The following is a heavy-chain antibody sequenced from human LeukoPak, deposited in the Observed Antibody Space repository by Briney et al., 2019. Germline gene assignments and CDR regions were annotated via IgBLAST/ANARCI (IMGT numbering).Heavy chain of an antibody. CDR1: GYTFTSYG. CDR3: AREGSTYYYDSSGYYYDGYFDY. V-gene: IGHV1-18*01. D-gene: IGHD3-22*01. Sequence: AASVKVSCKASGYTFTSYGISWVRQAPGQGLEWMGWISAYNGNTNYAQKLQGRVTMTTDTSTSTAYMELRSLRSDDTAVYYCAREGSTYYYDSSGYYYDGYFDYWGQGPRSPSPQ. CDR2: ISAYNGNT. J-gene: IGHJ4*02.